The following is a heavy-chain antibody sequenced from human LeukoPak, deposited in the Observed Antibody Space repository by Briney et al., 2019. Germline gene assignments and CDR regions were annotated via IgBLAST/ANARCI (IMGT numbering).Heavy chain of an antibody. CDR3: ARHYTSNSCVF. CDR1: GFTVSSNS. Sequence: GGSLRLSCAASGFTVSSNSMSWVRQAPGKGLGWVSVIYSGGSTNYADSVKGRFTISRDNSRNTLYLQMNSLKAEDTAVYYCARHYTSNSCVFWGQGTLVTVSS. V-gene: IGHV3-53*01. D-gene: IGHD4-11*01. J-gene: IGHJ4*02. CDR2: IYSGGST.